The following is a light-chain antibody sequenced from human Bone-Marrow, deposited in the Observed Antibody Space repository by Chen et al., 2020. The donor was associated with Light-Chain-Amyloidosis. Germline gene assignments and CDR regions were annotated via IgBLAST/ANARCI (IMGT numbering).Light chain of an antibody. CDR2: SNN. V-gene: IGLV1-44*01. CDR1: SSNIGSNT. CDR3: AAWDDSLSGRYG. J-gene: IGLJ1*01. Sequence: QSVLTQPPSASGTPGQRVTISRLGSSSNIGSNTVNWYQQLLGSAPKLLIYSNNQLPSGVPDPFSGSKSGTPTSLAISGLEAEDEAEYYCAAWDDSLSGRYGFGTGTKVTVL.